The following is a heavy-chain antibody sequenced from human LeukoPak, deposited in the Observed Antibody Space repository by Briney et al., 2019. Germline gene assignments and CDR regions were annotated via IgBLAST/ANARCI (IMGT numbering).Heavy chain of an antibody. CDR3: ARVDDSGDYVIDY. D-gene: IGHD4-17*01. Sequence: GGSLRLSCAASGFGFSDYIMIWVRQAPGRGREWASIINYTSSYKYYADSVKGRFTVSRDNANKSLYLQMNSLRAEDTAVYYCARVDDSGDYVIDYWGQGTLVTVSS. CDR1: GFGFSDYI. CDR2: INYTSSYK. V-gene: IGHV3-21*01. J-gene: IGHJ4*02.